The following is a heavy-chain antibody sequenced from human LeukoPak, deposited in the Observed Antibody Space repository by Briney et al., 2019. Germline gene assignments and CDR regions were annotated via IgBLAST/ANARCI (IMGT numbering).Heavy chain of an antibody. Sequence: ASVKVSCMASGYTFTSYGISWVRQAPGQGLEWMGWISAYNGNTNYAQKLQGRVTMTTDTSTSTAYMELRSLRSDDTAVYYCARDGTRTLWFGESPFDYWGQGTLVTVSS. D-gene: IGHD3-10*01. CDR3: ARDGTRTLWFGESPFDY. V-gene: IGHV1-18*01. J-gene: IGHJ4*02. CDR1: GYTFTSYG. CDR2: ISAYNGNT.